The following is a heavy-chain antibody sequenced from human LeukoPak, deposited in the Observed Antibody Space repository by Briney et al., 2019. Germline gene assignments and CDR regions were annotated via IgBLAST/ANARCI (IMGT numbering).Heavy chain of an antibody. CDR2: IYYSGST. D-gene: IGHD3-22*01. CDR1: GGSISSYY. Sequence: SETLSLTCTVSGGSISSYYWSWLRQPPGKGLEWIGYIYYSGSTNYNPSLQSRVTISVDTSKTQFSLKLSSVAAADTAVYYCAAVGLGDDSSGLSFDYWGQGTLVTVSS. V-gene: IGHV4-59*01. CDR3: AAVGLGDDSSGLSFDY. J-gene: IGHJ4*02.